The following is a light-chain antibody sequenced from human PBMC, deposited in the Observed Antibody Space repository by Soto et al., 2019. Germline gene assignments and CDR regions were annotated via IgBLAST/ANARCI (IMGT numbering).Light chain of an antibody. J-gene: IGKJ1*01. V-gene: IGKV4-1*01. CDR2: WAS. CDR1: QSVLYSSNNKNY. CDR3: QQCYSTQWT. Sequence: DIVMTQSPDSLAVSLGERATINCKSSQSVLYSSNNKNYLAWYQQKPGQPPKLLIYWASTRESGVPDRFSGSGSGTDFTLTISSLQAEDVAVYYCQQCYSTQWTSGQGTKVEIK.